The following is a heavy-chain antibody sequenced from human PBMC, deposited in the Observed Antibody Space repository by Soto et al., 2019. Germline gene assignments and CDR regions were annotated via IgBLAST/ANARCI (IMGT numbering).Heavy chain of an antibody. V-gene: IGHV3-23*01. D-gene: IGHD1-26*01. Sequence: EVQLLESGGGLGQPGGSLRLSCAVSGLSFSSCVMSWVRQAPGKGLEWVSGISAGGDSADYADSVKGRFTISRDNSKNTLYLQMNSLGAEDTAMYYCAYSGGYYPRAYYFDHWDQGTLVTVSS. CDR1: GLSFSSCV. J-gene: IGHJ4*02. CDR3: AYSGGYYPRAYYFDH. CDR2: ISAGGDSA.